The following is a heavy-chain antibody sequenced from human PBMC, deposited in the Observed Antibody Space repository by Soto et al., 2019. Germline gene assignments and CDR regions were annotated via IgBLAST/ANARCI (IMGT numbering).Heavy chain of an antibody. D-gene: IGHD4-4*01. V-gene: IGHV3-30*18. CDR2: ISYDGSNK. Sequence: VGSLRLSCAASGFTFSSYGMHWVRQAPGKGLEWVAVISYDGSNKYYADSVKGRFTISRDNSKNTLYLQMNSLRAEDTAVYYCAKVVGTVTTSRRGYYYYGMDVWGQGATVTVSS. J-gene: IGHJ6*02. CDR1: GFTFSSYG. CDR3: AKVVGTVTTSRRGYYYYGMDV.